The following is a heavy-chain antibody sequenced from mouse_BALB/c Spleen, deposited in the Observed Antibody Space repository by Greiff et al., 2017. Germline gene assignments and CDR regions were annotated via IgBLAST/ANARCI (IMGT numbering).Heavy chain of an antibody. CDR3: ARDYSLDY. V-gene: IGHV3-2*02. D-gene: IGHD1-1*02. CDR1: GYSITSDYA. CDR2: ISYSGST. Sequence: EVKLQESGPGLVKPSQSLSLTCTVTGYSITSDYAWNWIRQFPGNKLEWMGYISYSGSTSYNPSLKSRISITRDTSKNQFFLQLNSVTTEDTATYYCARDYSLDYWGQGTTLTVSS. J-gene: IGHJ2*01.